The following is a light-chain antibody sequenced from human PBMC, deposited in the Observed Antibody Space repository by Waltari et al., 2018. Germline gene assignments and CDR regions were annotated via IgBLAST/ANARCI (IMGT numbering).Light chain of an antibody. CDR3: QQNYRTPT. V-gene: IGKV3-11*01. Sequence: EIVLTQSPATLSLSPGERATLSCRASQSVRVYLAWYQQKPGQAPRLLIYDTSNRASGTPDRFSGSGSGTDFSLTISSLQPEDFAVYYCQQNYRTPTFGGGTKVEVK. CDR1: QSVRVY. CDR2: DTS. J-gene: IGKJ4*01.